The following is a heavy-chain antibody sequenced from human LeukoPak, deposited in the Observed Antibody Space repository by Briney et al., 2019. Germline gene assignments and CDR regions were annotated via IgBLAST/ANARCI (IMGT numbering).Heavy chain of an antibody. CDR2: INLKRGCT. CDR1: GYTFTGYY. V-gene: IGHV1-2*02. D-gene: IGHD5-18*01. J-gene: IGHJ4*02. Sequence: SVKVSCKASGYTFTGYYMHWVRQAPGQGLEWMGWINLKRGCTNYGQKLQGRVTMTRNTSISTAYMELSRLRSDDTAVYYCARDTLNSYGPTGFDYWGQGTLVTVSS. CDR3: ARDTLNSYGPTGFDY.